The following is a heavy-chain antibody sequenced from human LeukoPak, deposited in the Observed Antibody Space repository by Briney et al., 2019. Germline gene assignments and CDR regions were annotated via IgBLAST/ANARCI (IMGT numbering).Heavy chain of an antibody. J-gene: IGHJ4*02. CDR2: IWYDGINK. CDR3: ARDLGTGGSYYGYFDY. V-gene: IGHV3-33*01. D-gene: IGHD1-26*01. CDR1: GFTFSNYG. Sequence: GRSLRLSCAASGFTFSNYGMHWVRQAPDKGLEWVSVIWYDGINKYYADSVKGRSTISRDNSKNTLYLQMNSLRAEDTAVYYCARDLGTGGSYYGYFDYWGQGSLVTVSS.